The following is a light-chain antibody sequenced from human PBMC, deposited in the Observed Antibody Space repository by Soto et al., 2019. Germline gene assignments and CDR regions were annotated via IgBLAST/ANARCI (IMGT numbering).Light chain of an antibody. J-gene: IGKJ4*01. Sequence: DLVITQSPESLAVSLGERATINCKSSQSVLYSSNNKNYLNWYQQKPGQPPKLLLSWASARESGVPERFSGSGSGTLFTLSISSLQAEDVAVYYCQQYYTLPLTFGGGTKVDIK. CDR3: QQYYTLPLT. CDR1: QSVLYSSNNKNY. V-gene: IGKV4-1*01. CDR2: WAS.